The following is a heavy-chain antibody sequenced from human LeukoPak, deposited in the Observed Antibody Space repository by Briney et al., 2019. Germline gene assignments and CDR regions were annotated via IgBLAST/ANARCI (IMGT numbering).Heavy chain of an antibody. D-gene: IGHD6-13*01. J-gene: IGHJ4*02. CDR3: AKVRSIAAAGIGAADY. CDR2: ISYDGRNK. V-gene: IGHV3-30*18. CDR1: GFTFSSYG. Sequence: GGSLRLSCAASGFTFSSYGMHWVRQAPGKGLEWVAVISYDGRNKYYADSVKGRFTISRDNSKNTLYLQMNSLRAEDTAVYYCAKVRSIAAAGIGAADYWGQGTLVTVSS.